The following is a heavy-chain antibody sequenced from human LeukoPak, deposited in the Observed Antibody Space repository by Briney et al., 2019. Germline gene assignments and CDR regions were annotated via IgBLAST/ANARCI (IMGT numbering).Heavy chain of an antibody. CDR2: INPSGGST. V-gene: IGHV1-46*01. D-gene: IGHD3-3*01. CDR3: ARGLVMGHDFWSGYLDY. J-gene: IGHJ4*02. Sequence: ASVKVPCKASGYTFTSYYMHWVRQAPGQGLEWMGIINPSGGSTSYAQKFQGRVTMTRDTSTSTVYMELSSLRSEDTAVYYCARGLVMGHDFWSGYLDYWGQGTLVTVSS. CDR1: GYTFTSYY.